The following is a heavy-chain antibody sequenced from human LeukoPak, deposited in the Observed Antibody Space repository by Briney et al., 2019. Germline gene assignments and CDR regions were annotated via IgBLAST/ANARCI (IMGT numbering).Heavy chain of an antibody. V-gene: IGHV1-69*06. D-gene: IGHD3-9*01. CDR3: ARGGYDILTGYYRPFDY. CDR2: IIPIFGTA. J-gene: IGHJ4*02. CDR1: GGAFSSYA. Sequence: SVTVSCTASGGAFSSYAISWVRQAPGQGLEWMGGIIPIFGTANYAQKFQGRVTITADKSSSTAYMELSSLRSEDTAVYYCARGGYDILTGYYRPFDYWGQGTLVTVSS.